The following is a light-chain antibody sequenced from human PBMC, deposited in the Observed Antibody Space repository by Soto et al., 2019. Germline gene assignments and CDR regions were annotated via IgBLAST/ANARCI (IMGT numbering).Light chain of an antibody. CDR1: QSLVHSDGNTY. CDR2: KIS. CDR3: MQATQSYT. V-gene: IGKV2-24*01. Sequence: DIVVTQTPLSSPVTLGQPASISCRSSQSLVHSDGNTYSNWLQQRPGQPPRLLIYKISKRFPGVPDRFTGSGAGTDSTPKISRMEAEYVGVYYSMQATQSYTFGQGTKLEIK. J-gene: IGKJ2*01.